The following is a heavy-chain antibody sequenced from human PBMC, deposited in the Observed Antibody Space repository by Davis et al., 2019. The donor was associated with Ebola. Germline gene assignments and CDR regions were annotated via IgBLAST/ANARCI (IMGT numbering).Heavy chain of an antibody. D-gene: IGHD3-9*01. CDR1: GGSISSYY. V-gene: IGHV4-34*01. Sequence: SETLSLTCPVSGGSISSYYWSWIRQPPGKGLEWIGEINHSGSTNYNPSLKSRVTISVDTSKNQFSLKLSSVTAADTAVYYCASERYFDWLPRYYFDYWGQGTLVTVSS. J-gene: IGHJ4*02. CDR2: INHSGST. CDR3: ASERYFDWLPRYYFDY.